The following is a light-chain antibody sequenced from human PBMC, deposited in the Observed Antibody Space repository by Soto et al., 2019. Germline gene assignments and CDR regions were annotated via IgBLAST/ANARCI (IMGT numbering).Light chain of an antibody. CDR1: QSVSSSY. CDR3: QQYGSSPIT. Sequence: EIVLTQSPGTLSLSPGERATLSCMASQSVSSSYLAWYQQKPVQAPRLLIYGSSSRATGIPDRFSGSGSGTDFTLPISRLEPEDFAVYYGQQYGSSPITFGQGTLLEIK. CDR2: GSS. V-gene: IGKV3-20*01. J-gene: IGKJ5*01.